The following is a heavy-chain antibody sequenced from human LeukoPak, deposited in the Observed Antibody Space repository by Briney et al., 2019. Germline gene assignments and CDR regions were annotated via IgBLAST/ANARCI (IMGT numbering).Heavy chain of an antibody. D-gene: IGHD3-10*01. Sequence: SETLSLTCAVYGGSFSGYYWSWIRQPPGKGLEWIGEINHSGSTNYNPSLKSRVTISVDTSKNQFSLKLSSVTAADTAVYYCARLHTAPTMVRGVIITRAGDYWGQGTLVTVSS. CDR2: INHSGST. J-gene: IGHJ4*02. CDR1: GGSFSGYY. V-gene: IGHV4-34*01. CDR3: ARLHTAPTMVRGVIITRAGDY.